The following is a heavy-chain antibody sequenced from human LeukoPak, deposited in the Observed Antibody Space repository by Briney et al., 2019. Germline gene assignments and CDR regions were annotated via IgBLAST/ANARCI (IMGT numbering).Heavy chain of an antibody. V-gene: IGHV3-23*01. Sequence: PGGSLRLSCAASDFSFSNYAMSWVRQAPGKGLEWVSAISGSGGSTYYADSVKGRFTISRDNSKNTLYLQMDSLRAEDTAVYYCAKDGGLLWFGELPRTFYYMDVWGKGTTVTVSS. CDR3: AKDGGLLWFGELPRTFYYMDV. CDR2: ISGSGGST. CDR1: DFSFSNYA. D-gene: IGHD3-10*01. J-gene: IGHJ6*03.